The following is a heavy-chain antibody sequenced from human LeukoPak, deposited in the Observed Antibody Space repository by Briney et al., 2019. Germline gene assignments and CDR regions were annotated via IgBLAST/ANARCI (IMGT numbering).Heavy chain of an antibody. CDR1: GGSVSSGSYY. CDR2: MYYSGST. CDR3: ARRSSEGYYYYCMDV. Sequence: PSETLSLTCTVSGGSVSSGSYYWSWIRQPPGKGLEWIGYMYYSGSTNYNPSLKSRVTISVDTSKNQFSLKLSSVTAADTAVYYCARRSSEGYYYYCMDVWGKGTTVTVSS. D-gene: IGHD3-10*01. V-gene: IGHV4-61*01. J-gene: IGHJ6*03.